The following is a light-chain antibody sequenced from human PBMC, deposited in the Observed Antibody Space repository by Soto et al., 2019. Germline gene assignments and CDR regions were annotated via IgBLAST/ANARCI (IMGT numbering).Light chain of an antibody. V-gene: IGLV2-14*01. Sequence: QLVLTQPASVSGSPGQSITISCTGTSSDLGGYNFVSWYQHHPGKAPKLMIYQVSNRPSGVSNRFSGSKSDNTASLTISGLQAEDEADYYCCSYTSSSPYVFGTGTKLTVL. CDR3: CSYTSSSPYV. J-gene: IGLJ1*01. CDR2: QVS. CDR1: SSDLGGYNF.